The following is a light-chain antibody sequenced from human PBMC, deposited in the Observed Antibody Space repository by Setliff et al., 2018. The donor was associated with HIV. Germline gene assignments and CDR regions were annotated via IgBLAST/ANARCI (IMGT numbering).Light chain of an antibody. J-gene: IGLJ2*01. CDR1: NSDIGTYDL. Sequence: QSVLTQPASVSGSPGQAITISCTGNNSDIGTYDLVSWYQQHPGRAPKLTIFEVKRRPSGVSNRFSGSKSGNTASLTISGLQAEDEATYFCASYTSGNTLMIFGGGTKVTVL. V-gene: IGLV2-14*02. CDR3: ASYTSGNTLMI. CDR2: EVK.